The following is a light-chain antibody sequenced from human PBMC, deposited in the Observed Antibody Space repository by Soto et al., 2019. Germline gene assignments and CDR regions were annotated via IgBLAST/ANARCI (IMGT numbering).Light chain of an antibody. Sequence: EVVMTQSPAALSVSPGERATLSCRASQSVRSNLARYQHEPGQAPRLLIYGPSTRATGIPARFSGSGSGTEFTLTISSLQSEDVAVYYCQQYNTWPLTFGGGTKVEIK. V-gene: IGKV3-15*01. CDR1: QSVRSN. CDR3: QQYNTWPLT. CDR2: GPS. J-gene: IGKJ4*01.